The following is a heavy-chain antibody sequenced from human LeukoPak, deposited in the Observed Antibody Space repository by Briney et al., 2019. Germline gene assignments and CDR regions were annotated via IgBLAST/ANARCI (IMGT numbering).Heavy chain of an antibody. Sequence: SETLSLTCAVYGGSFSGYYWSWIRQPPGKGLEWIGEINHSGSTNYNPSLKSRVTISVDTSKNQFSLKLSSVTAADTAVYYCARAPYDFWSGYLLSWFDPWGQRTLVTVSS. CDR1: GGSFSGYY. J-gene: IGHJ5*02. V-gene: IGHV4-34*01. D-gene: IGHD3-3*01. CDR3: ARAPYDFWSGYLLSWFDP. CDR2: INHSGST.